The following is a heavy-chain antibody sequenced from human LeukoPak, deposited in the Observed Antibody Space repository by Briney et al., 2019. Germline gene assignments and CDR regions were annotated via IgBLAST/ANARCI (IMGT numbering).Heavy chain of an antibody. CDR3: AREDSRSYAF. CDR2: IFPSDSGT. V-gene: IGHV5-51*01. J-gene: IGHJ4*02. Sequence: GETLKISCKASGYFFTSNWIAWVRQTPGKGLEWMGMIFPSDSGTKYSPSFQGRVTISADRFRNTAYLEWRSLKASDTAIYYCAREDSRSYAFWGQGTLVTVSS. D-gene: IGHD3-10*01. CDR1: GYFFTSNW.